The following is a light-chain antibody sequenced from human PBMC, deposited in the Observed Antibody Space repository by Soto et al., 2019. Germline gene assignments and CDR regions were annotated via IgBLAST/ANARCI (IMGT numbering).Light chain of an antibody. CDR2: ANN. Sequence: QSVLTQPPSASGTPGQRVTISCSGSSSNIGNNYVYWYQQFPGTAPKLLIYANNRRPSGVPERFSGSKSDTSASLAISGLRSEDEADYYCAAWDDSLNGWVFGGGTKLTVL. V-gene: IGLV1-47*02. J-gene: IGLJ2*01. CDR1: SSNIGNNY. CDR3: AAWDDSLNGWV.